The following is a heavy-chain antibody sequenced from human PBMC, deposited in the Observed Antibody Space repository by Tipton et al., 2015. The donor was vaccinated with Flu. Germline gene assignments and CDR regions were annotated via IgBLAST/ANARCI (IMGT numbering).Heavy chain of an antibody. J-gene: IGHJ1*01. Sequence: TLSLTCTVSGGSINSYYWSWIRQPAGKGLEWIGRIYSSGSTNYNPSLKSRVTMLVDTSKNQFSLKLSSMTAADTAVYYCARGSSWYLHFQHWGQGTLVTVSS. CDR2: IYSSGST. D-gene: IGHD6-13*01. CDR1: GGSINSYY. CDR3: ARGSSWYLHFQH. V-gene: IGHV4-4*07.